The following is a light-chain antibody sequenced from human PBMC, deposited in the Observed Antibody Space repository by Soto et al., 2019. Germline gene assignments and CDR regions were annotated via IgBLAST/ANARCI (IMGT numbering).Light chain of an antibody. Sequence: EIVLTQSPGTLSLSPGERATLSCRASQSVSSSYLAWYQQKPGQAPRLLIDGASSRATGIPDRFSGSGSGTDFTLTISRLEPEDFAVYYCQQYGSSPWTFGQGTKVAIK. CDR3: QQYGSSPWT. V-gene: IGKV3-20*01. CDR1: QSVSSSY. CDR2: GAS. J-gene: IGKJ1*01.